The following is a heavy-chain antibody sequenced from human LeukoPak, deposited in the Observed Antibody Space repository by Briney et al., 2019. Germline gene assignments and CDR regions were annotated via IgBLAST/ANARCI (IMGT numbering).Heavy chain of an antibody. CDR2: ISNSSSYI. CDR3: TMVKEDGFDP. D-gene: IGHD4-23*01. CDR1: GFPYRSYA. V-gene: IGHV3-21*01. J-gene: IGHJ5*02. Sequence: PGGSLRLFCAACGFPYRSYAMNGVREARGKGLEWGSSISNSSSYIYYADSVQGRFTISRDNANNSLYLQMNSLRAEDTAVYYCTMVKEDGFDPWGQGTLVTVSS.